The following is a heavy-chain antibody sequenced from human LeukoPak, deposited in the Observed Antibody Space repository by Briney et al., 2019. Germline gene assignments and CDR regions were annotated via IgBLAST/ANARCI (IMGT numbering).Heavy chain of an antibody. CDR3: ARGSGIQLWLRNLGFDP. CDR1: GFTFSSYS. J-gene: IGHJ5*02. CDR2: ISSSSTTI. Sequence: GGSLRLSCAASGFTFSSYSMNWVRQAPGKGLEWVSYISSSSTTIYYVDSVKGRFTISRDNAKNSLYLQLNSLRAADTAVYYCARGSGIQLWLRNLGFDPWGQGTLVTVSS. D-gene: IGHD5-18*01. V-gene: IGHV3-48*04.